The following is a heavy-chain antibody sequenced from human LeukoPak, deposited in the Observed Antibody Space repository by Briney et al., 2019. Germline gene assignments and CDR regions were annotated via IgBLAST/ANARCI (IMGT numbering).Heavy chain of an antibody. D-gene: IGHD5-18*01. J-gene: IGHJ5*02. CDR3: ARGKKNSYGFNWFDP. Sequence: SVKVSCKASGGTFSSYAISWVRQAPGQGLEWMGRIIPIFGTANYAQKFQGRVTITTDESTSTAYMELNSLRSEDTAVYYCARGKKNSYGFNWFDPWGQGTLVTVSS. CDR2: IIPIFGTA. V-gene: IGHV1-69*05. CDR1: GGTFSSYA.